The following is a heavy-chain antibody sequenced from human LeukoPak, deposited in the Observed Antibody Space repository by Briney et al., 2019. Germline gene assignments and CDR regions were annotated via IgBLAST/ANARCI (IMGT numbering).Heavy chain of an antibody. CDR2: IYYNGSN. CDR1: GGSIIRNY. J-gene: IGHJ4*02. D-gene: IGHD1-26*01. Sequence: SETLSLTRTVSGGSIIRNYRNWIRQPPGKGLEWIGYIYYNGSNNYNPSLKTRVTISVHTYRSLFSLRTSAVTAEDTAVYYCASSPPEREWDPLHFDYWGQGTPVTVSS. CDR3: ASSPPEREWDPLHFDY. V-gene: IGHV4-59*01.